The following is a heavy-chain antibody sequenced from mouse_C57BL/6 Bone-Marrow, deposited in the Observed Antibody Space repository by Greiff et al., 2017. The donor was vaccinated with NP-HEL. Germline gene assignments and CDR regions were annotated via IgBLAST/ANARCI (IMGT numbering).Heavy chain of an antibody. J-gene: IGHJ4*01. CDR3: AREMGPYYDYAMDY. CDR2: IHPNSGST. V-gene: IGHV1-64*01. Sequence: VQLQQSGAELVKPGASVKLSCKASGYTFTSYWMHWVKQRPGQGLEWIGMIHPNSGSTNYNEKFKSKATLTVDKSSSTAYMQLSSLTSEDSAVYYCAREMGPYYDYAMDYWGQGTSVTVSS. D-gene: IGHD1-1*01. CDR1: GYTFTSYW.